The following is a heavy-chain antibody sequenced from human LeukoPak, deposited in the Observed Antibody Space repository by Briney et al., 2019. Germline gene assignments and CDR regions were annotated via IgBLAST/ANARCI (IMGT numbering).Heavy chain of an antibody. CDR1: GYTFTSYG. V-gene: IGHV1-18*01. D-gene: IGHD4-17*01. CDR3: ARDRDYGDYNTQDLFVY. CDR2: ISGYNGNT. Sequence: ASVKVSCKASGYTFTSYGISWVRQAPGQGLEWMGWISGYNGNTNYAQKLQGRVTMTTDTSTSTAHMELRSLRSDDTAVYYCARDRDYGDYNTQDLFVYWGQGTLVTVSS. J-gene: IGHJ4*02.